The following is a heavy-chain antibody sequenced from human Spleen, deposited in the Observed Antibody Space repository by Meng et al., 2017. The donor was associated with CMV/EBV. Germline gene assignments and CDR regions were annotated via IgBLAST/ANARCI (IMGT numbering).Heavy chain of an antibody. D-gene: IGHD2-15*01. J-gene: IGHJ4*02. V-gene: IGHV4-39*06. CDR1: GGSISSSSYY. Sequence: RLQRPEQGPGVGKPSETLSLICTVAGGSISSSSYYWGWIRQPPGKGLEWIGSIYYSGSTYYNPSLKSRVTISLDTSKNQFSLELNSVTAADTAVYYCARSVYRWYRGGDYWGQGTLVTVSS. CDR3: ARSVYRWYRGGDY. CDR2: IYYSGST.